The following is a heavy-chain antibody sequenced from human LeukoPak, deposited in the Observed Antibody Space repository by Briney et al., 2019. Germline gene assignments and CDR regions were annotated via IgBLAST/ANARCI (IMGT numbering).Heavy chain of an antibody. J-gene: IGHJ4*02. V-gene: IGHV3-23*01. CDR3: AKEGNNSGGVTMIVVVGSDY. Sequence: GGSLRLSCAASGFTFSSYGMHWVHQAPGKGLEWVSAISGSGGSTYYADSVKGRFTISRDNSKNTLYLQMNSLRAEDTAVYYCAKEGNNSGGVTMIVVVGSDYWGQGTLVTVSS. CDR1: GFTFSSYG. D-gene: IGHD3-22*01. CDR2: ISGSGGST.